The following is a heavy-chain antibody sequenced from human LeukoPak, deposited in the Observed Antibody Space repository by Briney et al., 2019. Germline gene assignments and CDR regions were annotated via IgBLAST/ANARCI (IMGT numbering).Heavy chain of an antibody. CDR2: IYYSGGT. V-gene: IGHV4-59*08. J-gene: IGHJ2*01. D-gene: IGHD3-3*01. CDR3: ARGSFDFWSGSRNYWYFDL. CDR1: GGSISSYY. Sequence: PSETLSLTCTVSGGSISSYYWSWIRQPPGKGLEWIGYIYYSGGTYYNPSLKSRVTISVDTSKNQFSLKLSSVTAADTAVYYCARGSFDFWSGSRNYWYFDLWGRGTLVTVSS.